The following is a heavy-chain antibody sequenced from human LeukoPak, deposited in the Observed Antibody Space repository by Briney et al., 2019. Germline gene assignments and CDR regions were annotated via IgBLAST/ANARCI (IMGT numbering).Heavy chain of an antibody. Sequence: GASVKVSCKASGYTFIHYYMHWVRHAPGQGLEWMGIIKPSGGDTIYAQKFQSRVTMTRYTSTSTVYLELSSLRSEDTAVYYCARSLLGGDCHIWGQGTLVTVSS. CDR2: IKPSGGDT. V-gene: IGHV1-46*01. CDR3: ARSLLGGDCHI. CDR1: GYTFIHYY. J-gene: IGHJ4*02. D-gene: IGHD2-21*02.